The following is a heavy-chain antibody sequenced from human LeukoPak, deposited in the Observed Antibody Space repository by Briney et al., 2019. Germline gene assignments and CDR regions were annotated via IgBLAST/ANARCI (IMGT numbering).Heavy chain of an antibody. J-gene: IGHJ3*02. CDR3: ARDLRGYAFDI. CDR2: ISSSSSYI. V-gene: IGHV3-21*01. D-gene: IGHD4-23*01. CDR1: GFTFSSYS. Sequence: GGSLRLSCAASGFTFSSYSMNWVRQAPGKGLEWVSSISSSSSYIYYADSVKGRFTISRDNAKNSLYLRMNSLRAEDTAVYYCARDLRGYAFDIWGQGTMVTVSS.